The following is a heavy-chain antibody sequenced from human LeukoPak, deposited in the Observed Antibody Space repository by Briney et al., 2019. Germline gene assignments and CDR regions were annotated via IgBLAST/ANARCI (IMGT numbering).Heavy chain of an antibody. Sequence: PGGSLRLSCAASGFTFSTYGMHWVAQAPGKGLEWVAVISYDGGTTYYADSVKGRFTISRDNSKNTLYLQMNSLSPEDTAIFYCAKEKSTSNIDYWGQGTLVTVSS. CDR2: ISYDGGTT. D-gene: IGHD2-2*01. CDR3: AKEKSTSNIDY. CDR1: GFTFSTYG. J-gene: IGHJ4*02. V-gene: IGHV3-30*18.